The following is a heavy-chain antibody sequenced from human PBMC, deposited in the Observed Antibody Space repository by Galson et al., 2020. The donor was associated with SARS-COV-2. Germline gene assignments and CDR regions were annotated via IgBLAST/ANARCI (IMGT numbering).Heavy chain of an antibody. V-gene: IGHV1-18*01. CDR3: ARLRWGAMDV. CDR1: GYDFTIYG. CDR2: MRIHNGNT. D-gene: IGHD7-27*01. Sequence: ASVKVSCKASGYDFTIYGISWVRQAPGQGLEWMGWMRIHNGNTDYEQKFQGRVTMTTDTSTSTAYMELRSLRSDDTAVYYCARLRWGAMDVWGQGTTVIVSS. J-gene: IGHJ6*02.